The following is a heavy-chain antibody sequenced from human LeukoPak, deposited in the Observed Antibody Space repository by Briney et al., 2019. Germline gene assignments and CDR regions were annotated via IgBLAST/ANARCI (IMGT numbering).Heavy chain of an antibody. J-gene: IGHJ4*02. Sequence: GGPLRLSCTASGFTLGSHDMHWVRHVPGQGLEWVAAVSSGFHAFFTDSVQGRFTVSREDARTSLYLQMNSLRAGDTAVYYCVREARGYHYTYFDYGGQGTLGTVSA. D-gene: IGHD5-18*01. V-gene: IGHV3-13*01. CDR3: VREARGYHYTYFDY. CDR1: GFTLGSHD. CDR2: VSSGFHA.